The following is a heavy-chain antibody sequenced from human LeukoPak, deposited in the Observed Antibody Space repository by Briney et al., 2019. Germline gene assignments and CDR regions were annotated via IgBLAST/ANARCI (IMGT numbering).Heavy chain of an antibody. CDR3: AKVISYSSGWYYFDY. CDR2: ISGSGGST. Sequence: GGSLRLSCAASGFTFSSYAMSWVRQAPGKGLEWVSAISGSGGSTYYADSVKGRFTISRDNSKNTLYLQMNSLRAEDTAVYYCAKVISYSSGWYYFDYWGQGTLVTVSS. V-gene: IGHV3-23*01. CDR1: GFTFSSYA. J-gene: IGHJ4*02. D-gene: IGHD6-19*01.